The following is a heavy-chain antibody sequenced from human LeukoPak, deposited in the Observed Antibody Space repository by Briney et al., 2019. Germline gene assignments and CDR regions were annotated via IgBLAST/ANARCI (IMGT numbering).Heavy chain of an antibody. CDR1: GFTFSSYA. J-gene: IGHJ4*02. D-gene: IGHD1-26*01. CDR2: ISGSGGST. V-gene: IGHV3-23*01. CDR3: AKDPYYETAGYFDY. Sequence: PGGSLRLSCAASGFTFSSYAMSWVRQAPGNGLEWVSAISGSGGSTYYADSVKGRFTISRDNSKNTLYLQMNSLRAEDTAVYYCAKDPYYETAGYFDYWGQGTLVTVSS.